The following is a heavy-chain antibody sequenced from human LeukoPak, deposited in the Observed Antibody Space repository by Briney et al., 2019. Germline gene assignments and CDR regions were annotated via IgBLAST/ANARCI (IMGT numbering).Heavy chain of an antibody. CDR3: DSDAQGRGDYYY. V-gene: IGHV3-7*03. J-gene: IGHJ4*02. CDR1: GFTFNNYW. D-gene: IGHD4-17*01. CDR2: IKPDGSEK. Sequence: GGSLRLSCAASGFTFNNYWMNWVRQAPGKGLEWVANIKPDGSEKYYVDPVNGRFTISRDNAKNSLYLQMNSLRAEDTAVYSGDSDAQGRGDYYYWGQGTLVAVSS.